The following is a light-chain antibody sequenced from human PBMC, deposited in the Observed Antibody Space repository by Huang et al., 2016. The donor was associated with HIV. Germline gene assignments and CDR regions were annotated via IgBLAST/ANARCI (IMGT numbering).Light chain of an antibody. V-gene: IGKV3-15*01. CDR3: QQYNKWPPYT. CDR1: ESILRN. Sequence: VMTQSPATLSVSPGERATLSCRASESILRNLAWYQQRPGQPPRLLIYGASVRLPGILDRFRGSGSGTEFSLTISSLQSEDFAVYYCQQYNKWPPYTYGQGTKLEIK. J-gene: IGKJ2*01. CDR2: GAS.